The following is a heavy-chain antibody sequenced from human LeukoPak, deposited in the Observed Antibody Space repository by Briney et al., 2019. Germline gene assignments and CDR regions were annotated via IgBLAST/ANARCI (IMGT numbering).Heavy chain of an antibody. CDR2: VSSDGTT. CDR3: ARLDCFVEGCYNH. CDR1: GDSVTSSY. J-gene: IGHJ4*02. V-gene: IGHV4-59*08. Sequence: PSETLSLTCSVSGDSVTSSYWNWIRQPPGKGLEWIGYVSSDGTTNYTPSLRSRLIMSVDTAKNDISLILTSVPAPDTAIYYCARLDCFVEGCYNHWGRGTLVTVSS. D-gene: IGHD2-15*01.